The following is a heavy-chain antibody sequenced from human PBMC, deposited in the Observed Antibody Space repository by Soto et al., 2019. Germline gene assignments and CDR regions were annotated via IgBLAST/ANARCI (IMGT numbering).Heavy chain of an antibody. CDR2: ISGSGGST. J-gene: IGHJ4*02. CDR1: GFTFSSYA. Sequence: GGSLRLSCAASGFTFSSYAMSWVRQAPGKGLEWVSAISGSGGSTYYADSVKGRFTISRDNSKNTLYLQMNSLRAEDTAVYYCAKDAQLARGVIKYYFDYWGQGTLVTVSS. CDR3: AKDAQLARGVIKYYFDY. D-gene: IGHD3-10*01. V-gene: IGHV3-23*01.